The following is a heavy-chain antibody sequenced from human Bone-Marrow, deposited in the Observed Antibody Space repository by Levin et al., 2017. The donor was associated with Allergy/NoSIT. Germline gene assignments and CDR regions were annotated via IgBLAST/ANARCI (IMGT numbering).Heavy chain of an antibody. D-gene: IGHD3-9*01. V-gene: IGHV2-5*02. CDR2: IYWDDDE. J-gene: IGHJ4*02. Sequence: SGPTLVKPTQTLTLTCTFSGFSLSTGGVGVGWIRQPPGKALEWLALIYWDDDEHYSPSLRSRLTISKDTSKNQVVLTMTNMDPADTATYYCAHSSGYRLLEFWGQGTLVTVSS. CDR3: AHSSGYRLLEF. CDR1: GFSLSTGGVG.